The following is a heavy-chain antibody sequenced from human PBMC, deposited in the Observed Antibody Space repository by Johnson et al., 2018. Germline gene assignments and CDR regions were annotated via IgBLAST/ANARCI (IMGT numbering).Heavy chain of an antibody. CDR1: GFSFSNYN. V-gene: IGHV3-48*01. J-gene: IGHJ3*02. CDR3: ARERFSGNSYDAFDI. Sequence: VRLVESGGGLVQPGGSLRLSCAASGFSFSNYNMNWVRQAPGKGLEWVSYISSSSYTIYYADSVKGRFTISRENAKKSLYLQMDSLRAEDTAVYYCARERFSGNSYDAFDIWGQGTMVIVSS. CDR2: ISSSSYTI. D-gene: IGHD1-26*01.